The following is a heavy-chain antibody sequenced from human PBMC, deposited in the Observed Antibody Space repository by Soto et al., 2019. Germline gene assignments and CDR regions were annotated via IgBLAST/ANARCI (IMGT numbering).Heavy chain of an antibody. D-gene: IGHD1-1*01. J-gene: IGHJ6*02. CDR3: ARSVGGTGTIHSDYYGMDV. CDR1: GGSISSSSYY. CDR2: IFYSGST. V-gene: IGHV4-39*01. Sequence: QLQLQESGQGLVKPSETLSLTCTVSGGSISSSSYYWGWSRPPPGKGLEWIGSIFYSGSTYYNPSLTSPLTISVYTSKNQFSRKLSSVTAADTAVYYCARSVGGTGTIHSDYYGMDVWGQGTTVAFAS.